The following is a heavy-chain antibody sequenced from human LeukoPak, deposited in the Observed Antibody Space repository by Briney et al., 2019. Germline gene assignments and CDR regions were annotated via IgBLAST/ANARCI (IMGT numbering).Heavy chain of an antibody. V-gene: IGHV4-39*01. CDR3: ARHVGQQQSHAFDI. CDR2: IYYSGST. CDR1: GGSISSSSYY. J-gene: IGHJ3*02. Sequence: SETLSRTCTVSGGSISSSSYYWGWIRQPPGRGLEWIGSIYYSGSTYYNPSLKSRVTISVDTSKNQFSLKLSSVTAADTAVYYCARHVGQQQSHAFDIWGQGTMVTVSS. D-gene: IGHD6-13*01.